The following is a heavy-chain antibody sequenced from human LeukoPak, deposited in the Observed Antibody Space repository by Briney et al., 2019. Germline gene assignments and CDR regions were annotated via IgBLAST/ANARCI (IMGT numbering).Heavy chain of an antibody. V-gene: IGHV3-20*04. CDR3: ARSGRGGAFDI. CDR1: GFTFDDYG. Sequence: GSLRLSCAASGFTFDDYGMSWVRQAPGKGLEWVSGINWNGGSTGYADSVKGRFTISGDNAKNTQYLQMNSLRAEDTAVYYCARSGRGGAFDIWGQGTMVTVSS. CDR2: INWNGGST. J-gene: IGHJ3*02. D-gene: IGHD1-26*01.